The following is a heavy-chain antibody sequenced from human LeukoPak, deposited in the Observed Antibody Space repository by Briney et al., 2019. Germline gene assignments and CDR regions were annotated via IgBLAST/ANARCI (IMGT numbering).Heavy chain of an antibody. CDR2: IVASCGPT. J-gene: IGHJ4*02. D-gene: IGHD5-12*01. Sequence: PGGSLRLSCAASGFSISNSAMSWVRQAPGKGLEWVSHIVASCGPTFYAVSVKGRFTISRDSSKITLYLQMNSVRAEDMAVYYCAKGAYYYIGMGYFYYWRQGTLITVSS. CDR1: GFSISNSA. CDR3: AKGAYYYIGMGYFYY. V-gene: IGHV3-23*01.